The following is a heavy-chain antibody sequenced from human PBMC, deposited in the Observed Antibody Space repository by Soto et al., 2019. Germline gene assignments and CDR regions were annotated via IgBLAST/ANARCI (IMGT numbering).Heavy chain of an antibody. CDR2: ISYDGSNK. J-gene: IGHJ2*01. V-gene: IGHV3-30*18. CDR1: GFTFSSYG. D-gene: IGHD6-13*01. CDR3: AKDAIAGAGASVFGWYFDL. Sequence: QVQLVESGGGVVQPGRSLRLSCAASGFTFSSYGMHWVRQAPGKGLEWVAVISYDGSNKYYADSVKGRFTISRDNSKNTLYMQMNSLRSEDTAVYYCAKDAIAGAGASVFGWYFDLWGRGTLVTVSS.